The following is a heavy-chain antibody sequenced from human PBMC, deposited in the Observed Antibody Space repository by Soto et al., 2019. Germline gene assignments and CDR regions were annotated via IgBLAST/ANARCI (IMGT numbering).Heavy chain of an antibody. D-gene: IGHD2-2*01. V-gene: IGHV4-4*02. Sequence: KASETLSLTCAVSGDSVSSSSYWSWVRQAPGKGLEWIGEIYHSGTFNYNPSLASRVSVSVDKSRNQLSLNLKSVTAADTAVYYCVRSVPAATWQYSGMDVWGQGTTVTVSS. CDR3: VRSVPAATWQYSGMDV. J-gene: IGHJ6*02. CDR1: GDSVSSSSY. CDR2: IYHSGTF.